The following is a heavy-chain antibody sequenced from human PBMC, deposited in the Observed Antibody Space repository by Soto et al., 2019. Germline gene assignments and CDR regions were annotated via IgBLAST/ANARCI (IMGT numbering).Heavy chain of an antibody. Sequence: SETLSLTCTVSGGSISSSSYYWGWIRQPPGKGLEWIGSIYYSGSTYYNPSLKSRVTISVDTSKNQFSLKLSSVTAADTAVYYCARHMMYSSSLNWFDPWGQGTLVTVSS. D-gene: IGHD6-13*01. CDR1: GGSISSSSYY. J-gene: IGHJ5*02. CDR2: IYYSGST. V-gene: IGHV4-39*01. CDR3: ARHMMYSSSLNWFDP.